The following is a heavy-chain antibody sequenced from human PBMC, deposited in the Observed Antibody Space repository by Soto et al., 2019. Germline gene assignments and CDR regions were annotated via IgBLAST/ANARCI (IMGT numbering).Heavy chain of an antibody. CDR1: GYTFTTYG. J-gene: IGHJ4*02. V-gene: IGHV1-18*01. CDR2: ISPNNGNT. Sequence: QVQLVQSGAEVKKPGASVRVSCQASGYTFTTYGIPWVRKAPGQGLEWMGWISPNNGNTNYEQKLQGRVTLTTDTSTNPGFMGLRSLTSDATAVYYGARDEGPGGRVAPLTYWGQGTLVTVSS. CDR3: ARDEGPGGRVAPLTY. D-gene: IGHD3-3*01.